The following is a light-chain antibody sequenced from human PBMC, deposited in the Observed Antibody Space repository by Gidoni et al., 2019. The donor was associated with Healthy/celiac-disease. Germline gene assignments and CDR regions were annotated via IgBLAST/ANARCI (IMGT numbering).Light chain of an antibody. V-gene: IGKV3-20*01. CDR3: QQYGSSRPLT. CDR1: QSVSSSY. Sequence: EIVLTQSPGTLSLSPGERATLSCRASQSVSSSYLAWYQQKPGQPPRLLIYAASSRATGIPDSFSGSGSGTDFTLTISRLEPEDFAVYYCQQYGSSRPLTFGGGTKVEIK. CDR2: AAS. J-gene: IGKJ4*01.